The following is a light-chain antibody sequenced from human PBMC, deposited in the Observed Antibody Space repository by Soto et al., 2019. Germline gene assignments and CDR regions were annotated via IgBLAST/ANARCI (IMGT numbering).Light chain of an antibody. CDR1: QSLLNSDGKTY. V-gene: IGKV2D-29*01. CDR2: EVS. CDR3: MQSLHLPWT. J-gene: IGKJ1*01. Sequence: DIVMTQTPLSLSVTPGQPASISCKSGQSLLNSDGKTYVYWYHQKPGQPPQLLISEVSNRFSGVPDRFSGRGSGTDFTLKISRVETEDVGVYYCMQSLHLPWTFGQGTKVE.